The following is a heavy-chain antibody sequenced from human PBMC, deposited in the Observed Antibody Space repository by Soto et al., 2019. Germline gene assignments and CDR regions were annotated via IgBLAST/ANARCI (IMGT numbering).Heavy chain of an antibody. D-gene: IGHD6-25*01. CDR2: IIPIFGTA. CDR3: ARGGGNMDHYYYYGMDV. CDR1: GGTFSSYA. V-gene: IGHV1-69*01. J-gene: IGHJ6*02. Sequence: QVQLVQSGAEVKKPGSSVKVSCKASGGTFSSYAISWVRQAPGQGLEWMGGIIPIFGTANYAQKFQGRVTITADESTSTAYMELSSLRSEDTAVYYCARGGGNMDHYYYYGMDVWGQGTTVTVSS.